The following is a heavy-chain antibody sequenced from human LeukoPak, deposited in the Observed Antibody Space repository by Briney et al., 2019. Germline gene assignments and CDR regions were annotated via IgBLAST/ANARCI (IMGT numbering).Heavy chain of an antibody. J-gene: IGHJ4*02. Sequence: GASVKVSCKASGYTFTSYGISWVRQAPGQGLEWMGWISAYNGNTNYAQKLQGRVTMTTDTSTSTAYMELRSLRSDDTAVYYCASGYCSSTSCYPDYWGQGTLVTVSP. CDR3: ASGYCSSTSCYPDY. V-gene: IGHV1-18*01. CDR1: GYTFTSYG. CDR2: ISAYNGNT. D-gene: IGHD2-2*01.